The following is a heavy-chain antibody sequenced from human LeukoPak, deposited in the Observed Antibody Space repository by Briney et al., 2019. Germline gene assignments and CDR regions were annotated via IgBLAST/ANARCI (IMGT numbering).Heavy chain of an antibody. CDR3: ARTEVLPDYYDNSGGFDY. V-gene: IGHV1-8*01. Sequence: ASVKVSCKASGYSFTNYAMNWVRQAPGQGLEWMGWMNPNSGNTGYAQKFQGRVTITRNTSISTAYMELSSVTAADTAVYYCARTEVLPDYYDNSGGFDYWGQGILVTVSS. D-gene: IGHD3-22*01. CDR2: MNPNSGNT. J-gene: IGHJ4*02. CDR1: GYSFTNYA.